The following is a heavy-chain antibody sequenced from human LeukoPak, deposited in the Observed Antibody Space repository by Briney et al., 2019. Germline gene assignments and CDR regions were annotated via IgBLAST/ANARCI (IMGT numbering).Heavy chain of an antibody. D-gene: IGHD6-13*01. V-gene: IGHV1-18*01. J-gene: IGHJ1*01. CDR3: ATSLSSSWYMGYFQH. CDR1: GYTFTSYG. Sequence: ASVKVSCKASGYTFTSYGISWVRQAPGQGLEWMGWISAYNGNTNYAQKFQGRVTMTRDTSTSTVYMELSSLRSEDTAVYYCATSLSSSWYMGYFQHRGQGTLVTVSS. CDR2: ISAYNGNT.